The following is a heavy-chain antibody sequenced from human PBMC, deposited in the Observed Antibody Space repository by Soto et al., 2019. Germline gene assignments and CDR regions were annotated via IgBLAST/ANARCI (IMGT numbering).Heavy chain of an antibody. D-gene: IGHD6-13*01. CDR2: IYYRGNT. CDR1: GGSISSGSYY. V-gene: IGHV4-39*01. Sequence: SETLSLACTVSGGSISSGSYYWGWIRQSPGKGLEWIGSIYYRGNTYYNPSLKSRVTISVDTSKHQFSLKMSSVTATDTAVYYCARHKDTSSRYLLPDNWGQGTLVTVSS. CDR3: ARHKDTSSRYLLPDN. J-gene: IGHJ4*02.